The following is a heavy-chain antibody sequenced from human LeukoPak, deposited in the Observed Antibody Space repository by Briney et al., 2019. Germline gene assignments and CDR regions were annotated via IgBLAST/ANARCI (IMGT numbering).Heavy chain of an antibody. Sequence: GASVKVSCKASGGTFSSYAISWVRQAPGQGLGWMGGIIPIFGTANYAQKFQGRVTITADESTSTAYMELSSLRSEDTAVYYCATYLRGDWFDPWGQGTLVTVSS. V-gene: IGHV1-69*13. D-gene: IGHD4-17*01. CDR3: ATYLRGDWFDP. CDR1: GGTFSSYA. J-gene: IGHJ5*02. CDR2: IIPIFGTA.